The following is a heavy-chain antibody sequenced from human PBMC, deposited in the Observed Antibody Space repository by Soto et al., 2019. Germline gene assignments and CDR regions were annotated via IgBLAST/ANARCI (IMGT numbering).Heavy chain of an antibody. D-gene: IGHD2-2*01. J-gene: IGHJ6*02. CDR1: RFTFSDYY. CDR2: VSSSGTTI. Sequence: GGSLRLSCIASRFTFSDYYMTWIRQAPGKGLEWVSYVSSSGTTIYYADSVKGRFTISRDNAKNSLYLQMNSLRAEDTAVYYCARDKCSSTSCFRPYAMDVWGQGTTVTVSS. V-gene: IGHV3-11*01. CDR3: ARDKCSSTSCFRPYAMDV.